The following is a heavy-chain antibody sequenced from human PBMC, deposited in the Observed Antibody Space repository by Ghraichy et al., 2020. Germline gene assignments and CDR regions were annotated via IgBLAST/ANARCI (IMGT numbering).Heavy chain of an antibody. V-gene: IGHV4-39*01. CDR1: GGSISSSSYF. J-gene: IGHJ6*02. D-gene: IGHD4-11*01. Sequence: SETLSLTCSVSGGSISSSSYFWGWLRQPPGKGLEWIGSIYYTGSTYYTPSLKSRVTISVDTSKNQFSLRVNSVTAADTAVYYWVSYRSTSYYYGLDVWGQGTTVTGPS. CDR2: IYYTGST. CDR3: VSYRSTSYYYGLDV.